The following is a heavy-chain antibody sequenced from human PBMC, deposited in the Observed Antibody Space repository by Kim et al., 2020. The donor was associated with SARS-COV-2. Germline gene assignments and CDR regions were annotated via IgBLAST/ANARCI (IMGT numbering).Heavy chain of an antibody. CDR2: IHSSGNT. CDR1: GGSISSYY. J-gene: IGHJ4*02. D-gene: IGHD3-10*01. V-gene: IGHV4-59*08. Sequence: SETLSLTCTASGGSISSYYWFWIRQPPGRGLEWIAEIHSSGNTDHNPSLKSRVTIIIDTTNNQISLILISVTAADTAAYYCGRRAGGFGEGQFDYWGQGT. CDR3: GRRAGGFGEGQFDY.